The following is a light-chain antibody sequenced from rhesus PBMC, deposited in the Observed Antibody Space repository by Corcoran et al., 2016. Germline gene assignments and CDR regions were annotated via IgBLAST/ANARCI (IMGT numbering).Light chain of an antibody. CDR3: QYYYGNPFT. CDR1: ENINNY. Sequence: DIQMTQSPSSLSASVGDRVTITCRASENINNYLNWYQQIPGKAPKLLIYKSSTLQTGVPSRFSGGGSGTDYTFTLRILRSDDVATSYCQYYYGNPFTFGPGTKLALK. J-gene: IGKJ3*01. V-gene: IGKV1-74*01. CDR2: KSS.